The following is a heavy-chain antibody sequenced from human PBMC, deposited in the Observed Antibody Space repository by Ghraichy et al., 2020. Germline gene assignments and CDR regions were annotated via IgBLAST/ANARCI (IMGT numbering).Heavy chain of an antibody. CDR2: ISYDGSYK. CDR1: GFTFSSYA. V-gene: IGHV3-30-3*01. CDR3: ARDHPDITGTTDAFDV. J-gene: IGHJ3*01. Sequence: GESLNISCAASGFTFSSYAMHWVRQAPGKGLEWVAVISYDGSYKYYADSVKGRFTISRDNSKNTLYLQMNSLRAEDTAVYYCARDHPDITGTTDAFDVWGQGTMVTVSS. D-gene: IGHD1-7*01.